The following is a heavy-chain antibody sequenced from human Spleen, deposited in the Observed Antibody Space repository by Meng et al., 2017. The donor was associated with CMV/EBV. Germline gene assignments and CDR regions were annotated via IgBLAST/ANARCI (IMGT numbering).Heavy chain of an antibody. D-gene: IGHD1-1*01. CDR3: ASGGDWNDYNY. CDR2: ITWDGIGT. CDR1: GFTFHDYT. V-gene: IGHV3-43*01. J-gene: IGHJ4*02. Sequence: ACAASGFTFHDYTMHWVRQGPGKGLEWVSLITWDGIGTYYADSVKGRFTISRDNAKNSVYLQMNSLRVEDTAVYYCASGGDWNDYNYWGQGTLVTVS.